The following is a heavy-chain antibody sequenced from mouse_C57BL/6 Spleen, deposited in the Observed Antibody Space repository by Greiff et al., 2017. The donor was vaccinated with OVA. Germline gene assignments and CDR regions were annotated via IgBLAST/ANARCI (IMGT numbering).Heavy chain of an antibody. CDR3: AGGELTGTYY. CDR2: ISYDGRN. Sequence: EVKLMESGPGLVKPSQSLSLTCSVTGYSITSGYYWNWIRQFPGNKLEWMGYISYDGRNNYNQSLKNRTPLTRDTSKNQFFLKLNSVTTEDTATYYCAGGELTGTYYWGQGTTLTVSS. V-gene: IGHV3-6*01. J-gene: IGHJ2*01. CDR1: GYSITSGYY. D-gene: IGHD4-1*01.